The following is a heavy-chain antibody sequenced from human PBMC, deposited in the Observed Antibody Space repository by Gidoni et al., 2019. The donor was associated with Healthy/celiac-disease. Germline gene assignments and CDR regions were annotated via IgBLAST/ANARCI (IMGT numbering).Heavy chain of an antibody. CDR2: IYYSGST. D-gene: IGHD1-7*01. CDR3: ARGNWNYFYFDY. V-gene: IGHV4-59*01. CDR1: GGSISSYY. J-gene: IGHJ4*02. Sequence: QVQLQESGPGLVKPSETLSLTCTVSGGSISSYYWSWIRRPPGKGLEWIGYIYYSGSTTYNPPLKSRVTISVDTSKNQFSLKLSSVTAADTAVYYCARGNWNYFYFDYWGQGTLVTVSS.